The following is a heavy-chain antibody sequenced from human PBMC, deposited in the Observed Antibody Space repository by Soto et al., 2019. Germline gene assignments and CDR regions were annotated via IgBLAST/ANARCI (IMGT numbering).Heavy chain of an antibody. V-gene: IGHV3-23*01. CDR3: AKVRDTIGPYDFWSGHQGAFDY. D-gene: IGHD3-3*01. CDR1: GFTFSSYA. Sequence: PGGSLRLSCAASGFTFSSYAMSWVRQAPGKGLEWVSAISGSGGSTYYADSVKGRFTISRDNSKNTLYLQMNSLRAEDTAVYYCAKVRDTIGPYDFWSGHQGAFDYWGQGTLVTVSS. J-gene: IGHJ4*02. CDR2: ISGSGGST.